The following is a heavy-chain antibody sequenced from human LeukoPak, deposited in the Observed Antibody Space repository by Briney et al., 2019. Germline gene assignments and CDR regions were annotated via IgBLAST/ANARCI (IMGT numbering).Heavy chain of an antibody. Sequence: ASVKVSCKASGYTFTSYYMHWVRQAPGQGLEWMGIISPSGGSTSYAQKFQGRVTMTRDTSTSTVYMELSSLRSEDTAVYYCAREGDVDTATWHWFDPWGQGTLVTVSS. CDR2: ISPSGGST. J-gene: IGHJ5*02. D-gene: IGHD5-18*01. CDR3: AREGDVDTATWHWFDP. CDR1: GYTFTSYY. V-gene: IGHV1-46*01.